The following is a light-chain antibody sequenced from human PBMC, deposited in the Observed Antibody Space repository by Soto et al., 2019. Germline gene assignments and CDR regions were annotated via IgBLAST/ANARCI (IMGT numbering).Light chain of an antibody. CDR1: QSISVW. CDR3: QQYNSYSPT. Sequence: DIQMTQSPSTLSASLGDRVTITCRASQSISVWLAWYQRKAGKAPNLLIYKASRLESGVPSRFSGSGSETEFTLTISGLQPGDSATYYCQQYNSYSPTFGQGTKVDIK. CDR2: KAS. J-gene: IGKJ1*01. V-gene: IGKV1-5*03.